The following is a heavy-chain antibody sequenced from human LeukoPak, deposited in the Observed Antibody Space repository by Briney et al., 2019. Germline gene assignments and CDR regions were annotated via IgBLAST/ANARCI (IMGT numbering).Heavy chain of an antibody. D-gene: IGHD6-13*01. CDR3: ATEERDSSWLPFDY. CDR1: GFTFSSYG. V-gene: IGHV3-30*12. CDR2: ISYDGSNK. J-gene: IGHJ4*02. Sequence: GGSLRLSCAASGFTFSSYGMHWVRQAPGKGLEWVAVISYDGSNKYYADSVKGRFTISRDNSKNTLYLQMNSLRAEDTAVYYCATEERDSSWLPFDYWGQGTLVTVSS.